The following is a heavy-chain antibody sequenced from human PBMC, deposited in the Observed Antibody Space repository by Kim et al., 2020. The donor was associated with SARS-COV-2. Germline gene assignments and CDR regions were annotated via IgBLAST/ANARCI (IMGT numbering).Heavy chain of an antibody. D-gene: IGHD3-10*01. CDR2: TYYSESP. V-gene: IGHV4-59*13. J-gene: IGHJ5*02. Sequence: SETLSLTCTVSGGSINTFYWSWIRQPPGKGLEWIGYTYYSESPKYNPSLESLVTISLDTSKNQFSLKLSSVTAADTAVYYCAREGYSGWFDPWGQGTLVT. CDR1: GGSINTFY. CDR3: AREGYSGWFDP.